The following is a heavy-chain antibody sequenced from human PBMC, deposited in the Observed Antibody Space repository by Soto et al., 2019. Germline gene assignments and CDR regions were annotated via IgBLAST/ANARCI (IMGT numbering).Heavy chain of an antibody. CDR2: IYYSGST. D-gene: IGHD3-10*01. CDR1: GGSIISYY. J-gene: IGHJ4*02. V-gene: IGHV4-59*01. CDR3: ARTYGRNFDY. Sequence: QVQLQASGPGLVKPSETLSLTCTVSGGSIISYYGSWIRQPPGKGLEWIGYIYYSGSTNYNPSLKSRVTISVDTSKNQFSLKLSSVTAADTALYYCARTYGRNFDYWGQGTLVTVSS.